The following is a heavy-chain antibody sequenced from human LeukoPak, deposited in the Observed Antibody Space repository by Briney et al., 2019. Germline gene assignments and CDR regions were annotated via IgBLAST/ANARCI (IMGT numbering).Heavy chain of an antibody. V-gene: IGHV4-39*01. CDR2: IYYSGST. Sequence: SETLSLTCTASGDSISSIYYWDWIRQPPGKGLEWIGSIYYSGSTYYNPSLKRRVTISVDTSKNQFSLKLTSVTAADTAVYYCARHLAQYYYGSGSYLYWGQGTLVTVSS. D-gene: IGHD3-10*01. CDR3: ARHLAQYYYGSGSYLY. J-gene: IGHJ4*02. CDR1: GDSISSIYY.